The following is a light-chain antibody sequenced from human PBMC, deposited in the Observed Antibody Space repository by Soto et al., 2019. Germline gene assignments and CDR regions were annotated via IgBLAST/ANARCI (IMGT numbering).Light chain of an antibody. Sequence: QLVLTQPPSASGTPGRRVTITCSGSTSNIGSNYVYWYQQLPGTAPKLLIYRDNERPSGVPDRFSGSKSGTSASLAISGLRSEDEADYHCAAWDDSLSGSYVVFGGGTKVTVL. CDR2: RDN. J-gene: IGLJ2*01. CDR3: AAWDDSLSGSYVV. CDR1: TSNIGSNY. V-gene: IGLV1-47*01.